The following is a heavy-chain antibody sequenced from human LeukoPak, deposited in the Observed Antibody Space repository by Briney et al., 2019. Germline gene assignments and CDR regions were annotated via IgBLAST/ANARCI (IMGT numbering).Heavy chain of an antibody. Sequence: SETLSLTCTVSGGSISSYYWSWIRQPPGKGLEWIGYIYYSGSTYYNPSLKSRVTISVDRSKNQFSLKLSSVTAADTAVYYCARDLGASWGDGFDIWGQGTMVTVSS. CDR1: GGSISSYY. CDR3: ARDLGASWGDGFDI. D-gene: IGHD7-27*01. J-gene: IGHJ3*02. V-gene: IGHV4-59*12. CDR2: IYYSGST.